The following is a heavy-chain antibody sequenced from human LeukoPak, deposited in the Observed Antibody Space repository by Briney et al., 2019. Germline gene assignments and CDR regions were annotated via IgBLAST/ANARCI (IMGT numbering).Heavy chain of an antibody. D-gene: IGHD2/OR15-2a*01. CDR3: ARGESMADYMDV. V-gene: IGHV1-8*03. J-gene: IGHJ6*03. CDR2: MHPESGNT. Sequence: ASVKVSCKASGYTFIRYDINWVRQATGQGLEWMGWMHPESGNTGYAQKFQGRVTITRNTSISTAYMELSSLRSEDTAVYYCARGESMADYMDVWGKGTTVTVSS. CDR1: GYTFIRYD.